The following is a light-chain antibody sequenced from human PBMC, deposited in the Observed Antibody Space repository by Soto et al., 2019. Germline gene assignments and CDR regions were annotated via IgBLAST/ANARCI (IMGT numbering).Light chain of an antibody. CDR1: QSVTSN. CDR2: DAS. CDR3: QQYGSSPS. J-gene: IGKJ4*01. V-gene: IGKV3D-20*01. Sequence: EIVMPQSPAALSVSPGERATLSCRASQSVTSNLAWYQQKPGLAPRLLIYDASSRATGISDRFSGSGSGTDFTLTISRLEPEDFAVYYCQQYGSSPSFGGGTKVDI.